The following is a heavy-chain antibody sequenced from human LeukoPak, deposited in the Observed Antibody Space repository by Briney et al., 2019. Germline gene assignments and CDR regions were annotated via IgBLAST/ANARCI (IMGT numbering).Heavy chain of an antibody. D-gene: IGHD2-15*01. Sequence: PSETLSLTCTVSGGSISSYYWSWIRQPAGKGLEWIGRIYTSGSTNYNPSLKSRVTISVDTSKNQFSLKLSSVTAADTAVYYCAREFLAGGYYYYMDVWGKGTTVTVSS. CDR2: IYTSGST. CDR1: GGSISSYY. J-gene: IGHJ6*03. CDR3: AREFLAGGYYYYMDV. V-gene: IGHV4-4*07.